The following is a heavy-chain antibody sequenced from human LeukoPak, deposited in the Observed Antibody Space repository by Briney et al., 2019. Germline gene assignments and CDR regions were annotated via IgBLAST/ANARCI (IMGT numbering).Heavy chain of an antibody. D-gene: IGHD2-2*01. Sequence: GGSLRLSCAASGFSFNNYGMSWVRQAPEKGLEWVSSISSSGANIYYAVSVKGRFTISRDNSKNSMYLQMNSLRAEDTAVYYCTRDPGRCTSTSCYPDYWGQGTLVTVSS. CDR3: TRDPGRCTSTSCYPDY. CDR2: ISSSGANI. CDR1: GFSFNNYG. V-gene: IGHV3-23*01. J-gene: IGHJ4*02.